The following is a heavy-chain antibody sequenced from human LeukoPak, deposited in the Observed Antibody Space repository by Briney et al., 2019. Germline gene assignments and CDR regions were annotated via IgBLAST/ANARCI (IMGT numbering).Heavy chain of an antibody. CDR3: ARVDDFWSGYND. CDR1: GGSFSGYS. V-gene: IGHV4-34*01. D-gene: IGHD3-3*01. CDR2: INHSGNT. J-gene: IGHJ4*02. Sequence: SETLSLTCAVYGGSFSGYSWSWIRQPPGKGLEWIGEINHSGNTNYNPSLPSLKSRVSILVDTSKNQFSLKLRSVTAADTAVYYCARVDDFWSGYNDWGQGTLVTVSS.